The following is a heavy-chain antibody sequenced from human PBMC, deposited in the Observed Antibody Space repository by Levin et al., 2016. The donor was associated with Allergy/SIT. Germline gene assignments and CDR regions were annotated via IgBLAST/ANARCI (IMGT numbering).Heavy chain of an antibody. V-gene: IGHV1-2*02. J-gene: IGHJ6*02. Sequence: ASVKVSCKASGYTFTGYYMHWVRQTPGQGLEWMGWINPNSGGTNYAQKFQGRVTLTRDTSISTAYMELSSLRSDDTAVYYCARGLAAADTAYGMDVWGQGTTVTVSS. CDR2: INPNSGGT. D-gene: IGHD6-13*01. CDR1: GYTFTGYY. CDR3: ARGLAAADTAYGMDV.